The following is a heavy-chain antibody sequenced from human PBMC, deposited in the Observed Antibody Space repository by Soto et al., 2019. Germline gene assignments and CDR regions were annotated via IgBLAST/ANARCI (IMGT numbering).Heavy chain of an antibody. Sequence: QVHLVESGGGVVQPGRSLRLSCAASGFTFGSFAMHWVRQAPGKGPEWVAVISDAGRSKYYADSVKGRFSISRDNARNTLYLQMNSLRDEDTAVYYCAHLSGSPGFCSDGVCLFDYWGQGTLVAVAS. CDR3: AHLSGSPGFCSDGVCLFDY. V-gene: IGHV3-30*04. D-gene: IGHD2-8*01. CDR2: ISDAGRSK. J-gene: IGHJ4*02. CDR1: GFTFGSFA.